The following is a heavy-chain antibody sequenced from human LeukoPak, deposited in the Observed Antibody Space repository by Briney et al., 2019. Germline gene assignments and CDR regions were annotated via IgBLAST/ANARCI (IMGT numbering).Heavy chain of an antibody. V-gene: IGHV4-34*01. CDR2: INHSGST. CDR3: ARHGTTEDIVVVPAASRFAFDI. D-gene: IGHD2-2*01. Sequence: SETLSLTCAVYGGSFSANYWSWNRQPPGKGLEWIGEINHSGSTNYNPSLKSRVTISVDTSKNQFSLKLSSVTAADTAVYYCARHGTTEDIVVVPAASRFAFDIWGQGTMVTVSS. J-gene: IGHJ3*02. CDR1: GGSFSANY.